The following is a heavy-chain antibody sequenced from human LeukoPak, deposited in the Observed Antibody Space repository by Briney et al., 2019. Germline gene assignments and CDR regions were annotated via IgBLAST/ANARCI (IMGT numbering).Heavy chain of an antibody. Sequence: ASVKVSCKASGYTFTGYYMHWVRQAPGQGLEWMGWINPNTGGTSYAQNFQGRVTMTRDTSITTAYMELSRLRSDDTAVYYCAKEVLPAGAYYYVMDVWGQGTTVTVSS. J-gene: IGHJ6*02. V-gene: IGHV1-2*02. D-gene: IGHD2-2*01. CDR2: INPNTGGT. CDR1: GYTFTGYY. CDR3: AKEVLPAGAYYYVMDV.